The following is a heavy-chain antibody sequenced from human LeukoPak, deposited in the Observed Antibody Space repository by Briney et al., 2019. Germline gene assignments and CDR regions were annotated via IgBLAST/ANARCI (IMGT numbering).Heavy chain of an antibody. D-gene: IGHD4-17*01. J-gene: IGHJ4*02. CDR3: ARDQDGDYLY. CDR1: GGSISSYY. Sequence: PSETLSLTCTVSGGSISSYYWSWIRQPPGKGLEWIGYIYYSGSTNYNPSLKSRVTISVDTSKNQFSLKLSSVTAADTAVYYCARDQDGDYLYWGQGTLVTVSS. CDR2: IYYSGST. V-gene: IGHV4-59*01.